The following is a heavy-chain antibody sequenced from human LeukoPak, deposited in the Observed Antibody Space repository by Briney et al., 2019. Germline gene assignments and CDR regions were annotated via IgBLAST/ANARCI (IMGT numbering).Heavy chain of an antibody. V-gene: IGHV4-4*07. CDR2: IYTSGTT. Sequence: PSETLSLTCLVSGGSITSYNLSWIRLTAGKGLEWIGRIYTSGTTNYNPSFKGRVSVSISKSKNQFSLKVTSVPAADTAVYYCARDWAGSTYGYWYFDLWGRGTLVTVSS. D-gene: IGHD3-10*01. J-gene: IGHJ2*01. CDR1: GGSITSYN. CDR3: ARDWAGSTYGYWYFDL.